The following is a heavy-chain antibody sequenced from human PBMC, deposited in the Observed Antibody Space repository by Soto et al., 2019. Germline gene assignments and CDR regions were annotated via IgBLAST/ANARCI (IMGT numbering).Heavy chain of an antibody. D-gene: IGHD3-3*01. Sequence: EVQLVESGGGLVQPGGSLRLSCAASGFTFSSYWMHWVRQVPGKGLEWVSRINSDGSTTSYADSVKGRFTISRDNSKNALYLKMERLRAEGLTVYYCARVRVGGHQRFLEWLPLAYGGQGTLVTVSS. J-gene: IGHJ4*02. CDR3: ARVRVGGHQRFLEWLPLAY. CDR2: INSDGSTT. CDR1: GFTFSSYW. V-gene: IGHV3-74*01.